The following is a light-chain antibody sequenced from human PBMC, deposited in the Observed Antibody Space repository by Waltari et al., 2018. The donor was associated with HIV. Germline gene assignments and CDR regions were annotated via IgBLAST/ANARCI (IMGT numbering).Light chain of an antibody. CDR3: QQRSSWPPT. CDR1: QSVNSF. J-gene: IGKJ1*01. V-gene: IGKV3-11*01. CDR2: DAS. Sequence: IVLTQSPATLSLSPGERATLSCRASQSVNSFLAWYQQKPGQAPRLLIYDASNRATGIPARFSGSASGTDFTLTISSLEPEDFAVYYCQQRSSWPPTFGQGTKVEIK.